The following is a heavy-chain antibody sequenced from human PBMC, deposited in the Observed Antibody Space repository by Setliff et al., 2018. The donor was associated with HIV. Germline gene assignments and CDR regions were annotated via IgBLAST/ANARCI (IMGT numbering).Heavy chain of an antibody. J-gene: IGHJ4*02. Sequence: SETLSLTCAVYGGSFSGYYWSWIRQPPGKGLEWIGEINHSGSTNYNPSLKSRVTISVDTSKNQFSLKLSSVTAADTAVFYCAGLTTTYYYDSSAYYHSVWGQGTLVTVSS. CDR2: INHSGST. CDR3: AGLTTTYYYDSSAYYHSV. D-gene: IGHD3-22*01. V-gene: IGHV4-34*01. CDR1: GGSFSGYY.